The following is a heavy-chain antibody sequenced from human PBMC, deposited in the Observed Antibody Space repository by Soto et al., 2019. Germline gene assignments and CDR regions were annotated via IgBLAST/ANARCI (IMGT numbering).Heavy chain of an antibody. V-gene: IGHV3-23*01. J-gene: IGHJ4*02. Sequence: GGSLRLSCTASGFTFTHHWMTWVRQAPGKGLEWVAAISGSGGSTYYADSVKGRFTISRDNAKNTLYLQMNSLRAEDTAVYYCAKVSPGWYIGYWGQGTLVTVSS. CDR2: ISGSGGST. CDR3: AKVSPGWYIGY. D-gene: IGHD6-19*01. CDR1: GFTFTHHW.